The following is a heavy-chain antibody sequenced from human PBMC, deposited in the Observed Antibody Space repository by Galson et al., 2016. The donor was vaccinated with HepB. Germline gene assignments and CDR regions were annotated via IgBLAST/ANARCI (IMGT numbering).Heavy chain of an antibody. CDR3: ARVTRLFGVEGGRSNWFDP. J-gene: IGHJ5*02. CDR2: VHYNGST. D-gene: IGHD3-3*01. Sequence: ETLSLTCTVSGAYIGSFSWSWLRQPPGKGLECLGYVHYNGSTNYNPSLKSRVTISIVWSKKQFSLKLSSVTAADTAVYYCARVTRLFGVEGGRSNWFDPWGQGTLVTVSS. CDR1: GAYIGSFS. V-gene: IGHV4-59*01.